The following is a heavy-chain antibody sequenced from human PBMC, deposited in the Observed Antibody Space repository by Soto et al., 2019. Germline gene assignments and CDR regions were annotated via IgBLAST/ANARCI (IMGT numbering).Heavy chain of an antibody. CDR3: AKNYYYGSVSYSFDY. V-gene: IGHV3-23*01. D-gene: IGHD3-10*01. CDR2: SSSSGGST. Sequence: EVQLLESGGGLVQPGGSLRLSCAASGFTFSSYAMNWVRQAPGKGLEWVSTSSSSGGSTYYADSVKGRFTISRDNSKNTLYLQMKSLRAEDTAIYYCAKNYYYGSVSYSFDYWGQGTLVTVSS. CDR1: GFTFSSYA. J-gene: IGHJ4*02.